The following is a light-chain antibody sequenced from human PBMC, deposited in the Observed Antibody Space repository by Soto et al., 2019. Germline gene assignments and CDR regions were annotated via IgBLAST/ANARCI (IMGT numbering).Light chain of an antibody. CDR2: EVS. V-gene: IGLV2-14*01. CDR3: SSNAGSYSWV. J-gene: IGLJ3*02. CDR1: SSDVGGYNY. Sequence: QSVLTQPASVSGSPGQSITISCTGTSSDVGGYNYVSWYQQHPGKAPKLMIYEVSNRPSGVSNRFSGSKSGNTASLTISGLQAEDEADSYCSSNAGSYSWVFGGGTQLTVL.